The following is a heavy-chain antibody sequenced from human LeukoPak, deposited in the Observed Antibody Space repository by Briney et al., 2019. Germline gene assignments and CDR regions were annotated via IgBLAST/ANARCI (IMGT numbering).Heavy chain of an antibody. J-gene: IGHJ4*02. CDR2: ISSSGTLT. Sequence: PGGSLRLSCAASGFTFSSYAMSWVRQAPGRGLEWVSSISSSGTLTYVADSVKGRFTISRDNDKKSLFLQMNNLRTEDTAVYYCARRPLLGVGDWGFWGQGTLVTVSS. CDR3: ARRPLLGVGDWGF. D-gene: IGHD2-21*01. CDR1: GFTFSSYA. V-gene: IGHV3-21*01.